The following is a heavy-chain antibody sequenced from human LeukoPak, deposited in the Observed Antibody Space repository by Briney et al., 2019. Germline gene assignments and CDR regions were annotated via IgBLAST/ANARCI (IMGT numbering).Heavy chain of an antibody. J-gene: IGHJ6*03. CDR1: GGTFSSYA. Sequence: SVKVSCKASGGTFSSYAISWVRQAPGQGLEWMGGVIPIFGTANYAQKFQGRVTITTDESTSTAYMELSSLRSEDTAVYYCARDGALWFGEFPYYYYMDVWGKGTTVTVSS. D-gene: IGHD3-10*01. V-gene: IGHV1-69*05. CDR3: ARDGALWFGEFPYYYYMDV. CDR2: VIPIFGTA.